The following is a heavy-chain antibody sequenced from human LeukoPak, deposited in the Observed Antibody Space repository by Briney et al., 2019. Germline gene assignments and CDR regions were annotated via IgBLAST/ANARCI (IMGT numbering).Heavy chain of an antibody. D-gene: IGHD4-17*01. V-gene: IGHV4-34*01. Sequence: PSETLSLTCAVYGGSFSGYYWSWIRQPPGKGLEWIGEINHSGSTNYNPSLKSRVTISVDTSKNQFSLKLSSVTAADTAVYYCASDYAHRYFDYWGQGTLVTVSS. CDR2: INHSGST. CDR3: ASDYAHRYFDY. J-gene: IGHJ4*02. CDR1: GGSFSGYY.